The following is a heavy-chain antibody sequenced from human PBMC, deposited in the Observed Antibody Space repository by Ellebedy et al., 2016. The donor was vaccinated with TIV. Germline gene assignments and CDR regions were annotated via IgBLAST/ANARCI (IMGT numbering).Heavy chain of an antibody. CDR1: GFTLSDAW. V-gene: IGHV3-15*01. CDR2: IKSNAGGGTP. J-gene: IGHJ4*02. CDR3: TINYFDY. D-gene: IGHD3-16*01. Sequence: GESLKFSCAASGFTLSDAWMSWVRQAPGKGLEWIGRIKSNAGGGTPDYPAPVKGRFTISRDDSKNTLYLQINSLKTEDTAVYYCTINYFDYWGQGTLVTVSS.